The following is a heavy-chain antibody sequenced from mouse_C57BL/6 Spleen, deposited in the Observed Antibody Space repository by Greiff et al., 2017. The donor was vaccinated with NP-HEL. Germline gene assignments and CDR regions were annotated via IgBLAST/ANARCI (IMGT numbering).Heavy chain of an antibody. CDR2: IDPSDSYT. J-gene: IGHJ1*03. CDR3: ARREDDGYWCYFDV. V-gene: IGHV1-69*01. CDR1: GYTFTSYW. Sequence: VQLQQPGAELVMPGASVKLSCKASGYTFTSYWMHWVKQRPGQGLEWIGEIDPSDSYTNYNQKFKGKATLTVDKSSSTAYMQLSSLTSEDSAVYYGARREDDGYWCYFDVWGTGTTVTVSS. D-gene: IGHD2-3*01.